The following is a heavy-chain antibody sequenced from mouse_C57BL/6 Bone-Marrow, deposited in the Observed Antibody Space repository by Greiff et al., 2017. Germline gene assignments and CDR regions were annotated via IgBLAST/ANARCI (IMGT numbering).Heavy chain of an antibody. D-gene: IGHD1-1*01. CDR1: GFSLTSYG. CDR2: IWRGGST. CDR3: AKGPYYYGSSLAY. Sequence: QVTLKESGPGLVQPSQSLSITCTVSGFSLTSYGVHWVRQSPGKGLEWLGVIWRGGSTDYNAAFMSRLSITKDNSKSQVFFKMNSLQADDTAIYYCAKGPYYYGSSLAYWGQGTLVTVSA. J-gene: IGHJ3*01. V-gene: IGHV2-5*01.